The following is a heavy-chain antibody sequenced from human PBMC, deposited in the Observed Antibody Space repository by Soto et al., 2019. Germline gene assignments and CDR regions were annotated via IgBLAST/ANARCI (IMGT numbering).Heavy chain of an antibody. CDR1: GFTFNSPG. D-gene: IGHD2-2*01. V-gene: IGHV3-30*03. J-gene: IGHJ6*02. Sequence: GTLRLSCRASGFTFNSPGMHWVRPAPGKGLEWVAVISYEGSNNFYAESVKGRFTISRDNSKNTLYLQMNSLRREDTAVYYCARGAEYQLLSRDYFYGMDVWGQGTTVTV. CDR2: ISYEGSNN. CDR3: ARGAEYQLLSRDYFYGMDV.